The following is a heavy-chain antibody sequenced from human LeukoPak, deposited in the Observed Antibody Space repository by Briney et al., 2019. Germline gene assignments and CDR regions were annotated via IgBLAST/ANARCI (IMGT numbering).Heavy chain of an antibody. V-gene: IGHV3-48*01. CDR3: ARRDCDTIKCRGSNWFDP. J-gene: IGHJ5*02. D-gene: IGHD3-22*01. CDR2: ISNSGSII. CDR1: GFTFSSYS. Sequence: GGSLRLSCAASGFTFSSYSMNWVRQAPGKGLEWVSYISNSGSIIYYADSVKGRFTTSRDNAKNSLYLQMNSLRAEDTAVYYCARRDCDTIKCRGSNWFDPWGQGTLVSVSS.